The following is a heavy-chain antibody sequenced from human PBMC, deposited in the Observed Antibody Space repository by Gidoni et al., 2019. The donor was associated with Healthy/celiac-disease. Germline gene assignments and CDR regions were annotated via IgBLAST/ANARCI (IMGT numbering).Heavy chain of an antibody. Sequence: QVQLVESGGGVVQPGRSRRLSCAASGLTFSSYGMHWVRQAPGKGLEWVAVTSYDGSNKYYADSVKVRFTISRDNSKNTLYLQMNSLRAEDTAVYYCAKDRRGTYYYDSSGYHNYYHYGMDVWGQGTTVTVSS. J-gene: IGHJ6*02. CDR3: AKDRRGTYYYDSSGYHNYYHYGMDV. V-gene: IGHV3-30*18. CDR1: GLTFSSYG. D-gene: IGHD3-22*01. CDR2: TSYDGSNK.